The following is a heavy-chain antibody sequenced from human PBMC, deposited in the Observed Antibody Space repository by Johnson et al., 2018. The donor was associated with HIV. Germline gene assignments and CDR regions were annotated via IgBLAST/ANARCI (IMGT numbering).Heavy chain of an antibody. Sequence: QVQLVESGGGVVQPGRSLRLSCAASGFTFSSYGMPWVRQAPGKRLEWVAVISYDGSTKYYADSVKGRFTISRDNSKNTLYLQMNSLRAEDTAVYYCAKELGIPSGWYRGAFDIWGQGTMVTVSS. J-gene: IGHJ3*02. D-gene: IGHD6-19*01. CDR1: GFTFSSYG. CDR3: AKELGIPSGWYRGAFDI. V-gene: IGHV3-30*18. CDR2: ISYDGSTK.